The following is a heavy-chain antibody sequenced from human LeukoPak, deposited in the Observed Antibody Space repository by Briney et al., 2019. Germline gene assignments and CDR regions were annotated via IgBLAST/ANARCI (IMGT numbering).Heavy chain of an antibody. D-gene: IGHD3-22*01. J-gene: IGHJ4*02. CDR3: VRSLPGDTSGYYYCDS. CDR1: GYSFSNYW. CDR2: IYPGDSAV. V-gene: IGHV5-51*01. Sequence: GESLKISCQGSGYSFSNYWIGWVRQMPGKGLEWMGIIYPGDSAVRYSPSFRGQVTFSVDKSISTAYLQWSSLKASDTAIYYCVRSLPGDTSGYYYCDSWGQGTLVTVSS.